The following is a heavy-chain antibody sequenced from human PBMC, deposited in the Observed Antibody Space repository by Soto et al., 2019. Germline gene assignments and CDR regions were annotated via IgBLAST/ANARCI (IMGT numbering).Heavy chain of an antibody. J-gene: IGHJ4*02. Sequence: GESLKISCKGSGYSFTSYWIGWVRQMPGKGLEWMGIIYPGDSDTRYSPSFQGQVTISADKSISTAYLQWSSLKASDTAMYYCARWGLPGAVAVTIDYWGQGTLVTVSS. V-gene: IGHV5-51*01. CDR3: ARWGLPGAVAVTIDY. D-gene: IGHD6-19*01. CDR1: GYSFTSYW. CDR2: IYPGDSDT.